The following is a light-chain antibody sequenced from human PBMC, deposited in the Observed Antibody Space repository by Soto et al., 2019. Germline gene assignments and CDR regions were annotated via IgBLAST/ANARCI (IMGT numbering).Light chain of an antibody. CDR3: QQYGSTPRFT. Sequence: VLTQSPDTLSLSPGERATLSCRASQSVSVSYLAWYQQKPGQAPRLLIHGASNRATGIPDRFSASGSGTDFTLTISRLEPEDFAVYYCQQYGSTPRFTFGGGTKVEIK. J-gene: IGKJ4*01. CDR1: QSVSVSY. CDR2: GAS. V-gene: IGKV3-20*01.